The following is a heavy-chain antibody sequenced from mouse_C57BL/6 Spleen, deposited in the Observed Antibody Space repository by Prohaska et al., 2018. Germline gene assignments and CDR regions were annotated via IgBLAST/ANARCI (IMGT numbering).Heavy chain of an antibody. J-gene: IGHJ3*01. Sequence: EVKLEESGGGLVQPGGSMKLSCVASGFTFINYWMNWVRQSPEKGLEWVAQSRLKSDNYATDYAESVKGRFTISRDDSKSSVYLQMNNLRDEDTGIYYCTPAPFAYWGQGTLVTVSA. CDR2: SRLKSDNYAT. CDR1: GFTFINYW. V-gene: IGHV6-3*01. CDR3: TPAPFAY.